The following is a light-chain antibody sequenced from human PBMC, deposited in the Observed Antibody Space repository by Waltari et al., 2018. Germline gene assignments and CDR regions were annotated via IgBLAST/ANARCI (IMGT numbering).Light chain of an antibody. CDR1: QSVGTS. CDR2: GTF. CDR3: QHYVRLPAT. J-gene: IGKJ1*01. V-gene: IGKV3-20*01. Sequence: IVLTQSPGTLSLYPGERATLSCRASQSVGTSLAWYQQKRGQAPRLLIDGTFSRATGIPDRFSGSGSGTDFSLTISRLEPEDYAVYYCQHYVRLPATFGQGTKVEIK.